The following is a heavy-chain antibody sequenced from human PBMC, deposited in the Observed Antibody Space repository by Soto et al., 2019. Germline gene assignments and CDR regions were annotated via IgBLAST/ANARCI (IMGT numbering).Heavy chain of an antibody. V-gene: IGHV4-59*01. CDR3: ASVDFWSGYLLENYYYMDV. J-gene: IGHJ6*03. D-gene: IGHD3-3*01. CDR1: GGSISSYY. CDR2: IYYSGST. Sequence: SETLSLTCTVSGGSISSYYWSWIRQPPGKGLEWIGYIYYSGSTNYNPSLKSRVTISVDTSKNQFSLKLSSVTAADTAVYYCASVDFWSGYLLENYYYMDVWGKGTTVTVSS.